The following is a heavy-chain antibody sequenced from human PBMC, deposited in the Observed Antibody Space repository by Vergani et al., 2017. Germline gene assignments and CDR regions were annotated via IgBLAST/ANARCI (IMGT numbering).Heavy chain of an antibody. V-gene: IGHV3-73*02. CDR3: TPGYCSGGRCYSLGY. CDR1: GFTFSGSA. J-gene: IGHJ4*02. Sequence: EVQLVESGGGLVQPGGSLKLSCAASGFTFSGSAMHWVRQASGKGLEWVGRIRSKANSYATAYAASVKGRFTISRDDSKNTAYLQMNSLKTEDTAVYYCTPGYCSGGRCYSLGYWGQGTLVTVSS. CDR2: IRSKANSYAT. D-gene: IGHD2-15*01.